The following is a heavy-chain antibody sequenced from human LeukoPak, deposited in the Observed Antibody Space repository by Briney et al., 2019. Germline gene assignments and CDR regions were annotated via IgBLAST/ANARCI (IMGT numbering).Heavy chain of an antibody. CDR2: IRSTANGYAT. CDR3: ASRRLPHCGGDCYSAGSES. D-gene: IGHD2-21*02. V-gene: IGHV3-73*01. J-gene: IGHJ4*02. CDR1: GFTFSGSA. Sequence: GGSLRLSCAASGFTFSGSALHWVRQASGKGLEWVGRIRSTANGYATAYAASVKGRFTISRDDSKNTAYLQMNSLRAEDTAVYYCASRRLPHCGGDCYSAGSESWGQGTLVTVSS.